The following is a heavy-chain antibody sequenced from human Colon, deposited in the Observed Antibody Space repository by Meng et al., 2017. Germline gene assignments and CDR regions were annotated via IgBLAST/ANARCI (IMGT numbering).Heavy chain of an antibody. CDR3: ARGYRGSTYFAY. V-gene: IGHV4-30-2*06. CDR2: IYDNGYT. D-gene: IGHD3-16*01. Sequence: HLQLPESGSRLLKPSQTLSLTCAVSGDSVTTTLSSWSWIRQSPGKGLEWIGNIYDNGYTYYSPSLRSRVTISVDRSNNQFSLNLNSVTAADTAVYFCARGYRGSTYFAYWGQGILVTVSS. CDR1: GDSVTTTLSS. J-gene: IGHJ4*02.